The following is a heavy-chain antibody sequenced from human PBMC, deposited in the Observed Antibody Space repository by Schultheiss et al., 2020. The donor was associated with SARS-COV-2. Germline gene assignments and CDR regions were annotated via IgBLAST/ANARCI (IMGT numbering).Heavy chain of an antibody. Sequence: GGSLRLSCAASGFTFSSYGMHWVRQAPGKGLEWVAVIWYDGSNKYYADSVKGRFTISRDNSKNTLYLQMNSLRAEDTAVYYCASSLGRHYYDSSGYYRSYWYFDLWGRGTLVTVSS. V-gene: IGHV3-33*01. J-gene: IGHJ2*01. D-gene: IGHD3-22*01. CDR2: IWYDGSNK. CDR1: GFTFSSYG. CDR3: ASSLGRHYYDSSGYYRSYWYFDL.